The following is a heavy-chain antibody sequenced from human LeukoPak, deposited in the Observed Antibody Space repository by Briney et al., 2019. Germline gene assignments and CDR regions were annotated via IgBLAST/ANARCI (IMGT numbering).Heavy chain of an antibody. D-gene: IGHD2-2*01. Sequence: SETLSLTCTVSGGSISSYYWSWIRQPPGKGLEWIGYICYSGSTNYNPSLKSRVTISVDTSKNQFSLKLSSVTAADTAVYYCARGEGVVPADFDYWGQGTLVTVSS. CDR1: GGSISSYY. J-gene: IGHJ4*02. CDR2: ICYSGST. V-gene: IGHV4-59*01. CDR3: ARGEGVVPADFDY.